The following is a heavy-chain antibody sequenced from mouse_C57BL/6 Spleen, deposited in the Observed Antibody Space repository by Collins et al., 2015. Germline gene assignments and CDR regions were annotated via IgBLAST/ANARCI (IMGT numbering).Heavy chain of an antibody. CDR3: ARVFATSGYFDV. Sequence: EVKLVESEGGLVQPGSSMKLSCTASGFTFSDYYMAWVRQVPEKGLEWVANINYDGSSTYYLDSLKSRFIISRDNAKNILYLQMSSPKSEDTATYYCARVFATSGYFDVWGTGTTVTVSS. J-gene: IGHJ1*03. V-gene: IGHV5-16*01. CDR1: GFTFSDYY. D-gene: IGHD2-1*01. CDR2: INYDGSST.